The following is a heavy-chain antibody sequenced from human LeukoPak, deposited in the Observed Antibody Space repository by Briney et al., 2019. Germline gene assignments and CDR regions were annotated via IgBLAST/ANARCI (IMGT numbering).Heavy chain of an antibody. CDR2: INPSGGST. Sequence: ASVKVSCKASGYTFTISWVRQAPGQGLEWMGIINPSGGSTSYAQKFQGRVTMTRDMSTSTVYMELSSLRSEDTVVYYCARDRSGSYYYFQNWFDPWGQGTLVTVSS. J-gene: IGHJ5*02. CDR1: GYTFTIS. V-gene: IGHV1-46*01. D-gene: IGHD1-26*01. CDR3: ARDRSGSYYYFQNWFDP.